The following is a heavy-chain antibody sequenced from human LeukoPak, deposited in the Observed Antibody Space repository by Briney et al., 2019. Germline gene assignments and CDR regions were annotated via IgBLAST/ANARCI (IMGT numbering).Heavy chain of an antibody. D-gene: IGHD1-26*01. V-gene: IGHV3-30*18. CDR3: AKDYLGASHTFDI. J-gene: IGHJ3*02. CDR1: GFSFSSYG. Sequence: GRSLRLPCAASGFSFSSYGMHWVRQAPGKGLEWVAVISHDGGNKHYADPVKGRFTISRDTSKNTLYLQMTSLRGEDTAVYYCAKDYLGASHTFDIWGQGTMVTVSS. CDR2: ISHDGGNK.